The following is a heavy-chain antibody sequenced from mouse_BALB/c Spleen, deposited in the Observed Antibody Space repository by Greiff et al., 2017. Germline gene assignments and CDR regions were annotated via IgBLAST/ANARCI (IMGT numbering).Heavy chain of an antibody. J-gene: IGHJ1*01. V-gene: IGHV5-6-3*01. Sequence: EVKLMESGGGLVKPGGSLKLSCAASGFTFSSYAMSWVRQTPEKRLELVATINSNGGSTYYPDSVKGRFTISRDNAKNTLYLQMSSLKSEDTAMYYCARASYRYDERYFDVWGAGTTVTVSS. CDR2: INSNGGST. D-gene: IGHD2-14*01. CDR3: ARASYRYDERYFDV. CDR1: GFTFSSYA.